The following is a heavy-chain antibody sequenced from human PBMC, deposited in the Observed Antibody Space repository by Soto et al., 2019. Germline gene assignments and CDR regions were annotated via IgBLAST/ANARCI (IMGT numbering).Heavy chain of an antibody. CDR2: IYPGDSNT. J-gene: IGHJ6*02. Sequence: GESLKISCKGSGYSFTSYWIGGVRQMPGKGLEWMGIIYPGDSNTRYSPSLQGQVTISVDKSISTAYLHWSSLKSTYTAMYYWARHAYDFWSGHPNPRYYYSMDVWGQGTTVTVSS. CDR3: ARHAYDFWSGHPNPRYYYSMDV. D-gene: IGHD3-3*01. V-gene: IGHV5-51*01. CDR1: GYSFTSYW.